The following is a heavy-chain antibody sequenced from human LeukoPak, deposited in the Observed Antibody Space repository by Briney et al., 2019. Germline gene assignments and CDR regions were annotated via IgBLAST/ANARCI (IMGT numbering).Heavy chain of an antibody. V-gene: IGHV4-59*08. J-gene: IGHJ3*02. CDR3: ARTVGALYDAFNI. D-gene: IGHD1-26*01. CDR2: IYYSGST. Sequence: PSETLSLTCAVDGVSFSDYYWTWIRQPPGKGLEWIGYIYYSGSTNYNPSLKSRVTISVDTSKNQFSLKLSSVTAADTAVYYCARTVGALYDAFNIWGQGTMVTVSS. CDR1: GVSFSDYY.